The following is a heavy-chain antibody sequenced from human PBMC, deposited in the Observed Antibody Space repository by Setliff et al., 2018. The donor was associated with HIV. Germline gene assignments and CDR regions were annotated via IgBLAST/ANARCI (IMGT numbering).Heavy chain of an antibody. CDR2: IHTSGTT. CDR3: ARDTYISGNHYYYYMDV. CDR1: GDSSSNDY. Sequence: KTSETLSLTCTVSGDSSSNDYWTWVRQPPGKGLEWIGNIHTSGTTKYNPSLNSRVTISVDTSKNQFSLKLSSVTAADTAVYYCARDTYISGNHYYYYMDVWGKGTTVTVSS. V-gene: IGHV4-4*08. J-gene: IGHJ6*03. D-gene: IGHD3-10*01.